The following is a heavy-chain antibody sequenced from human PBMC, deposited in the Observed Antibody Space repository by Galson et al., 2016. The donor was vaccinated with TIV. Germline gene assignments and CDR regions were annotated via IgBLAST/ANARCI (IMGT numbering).Heavy chain of an antibody. CDR2: IKSKSDAGTT. CDR1: GFTFSKAW. J-gene: IGHJ5*02. Sequence: SLRLSCAASGFTFSKAWMTWVRQAPGKGLEWVGRIKSKSDAGTTEYAAPVKGRFIISRDDSKGTLFLQMDSLRTEDTAMYYCTTERSYGYKDRWGQGTLVTVSS. CDR3: TTERSYGYKDR. V-gene: IGHV3-15*01. D-gene: IGHD5-12*01.